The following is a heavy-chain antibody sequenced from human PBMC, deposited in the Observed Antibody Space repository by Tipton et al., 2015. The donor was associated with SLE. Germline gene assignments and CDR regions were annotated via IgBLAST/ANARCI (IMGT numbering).Heavy chain of an antibody. CDR3: ARILGVVKSYYMDV. J-gene: IGHJ6*03. D-gene: IGHD3-3*01. CDR1: GGSINSDDYH. CDR2: IYSSGST. Sequence: TLSLTCTVSGGSINSDDYHWSWVRQPAGAGLEWIGRIYSSGSTNYNPSLKSRVTISVDTSKNQFSLNLSSVTAADTAVYYCARILGVVKSYYMDVWGKGTTVTVSS. V-gene: IGHV4-61*02.